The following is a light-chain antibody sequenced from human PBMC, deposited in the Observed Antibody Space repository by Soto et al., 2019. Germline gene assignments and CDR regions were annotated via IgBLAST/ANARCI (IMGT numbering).Light chain of an antibody. CDR3: SSYTSSSTLV. CDR1: SRHIGGYNY. CDR2: DVS. V-gene: IGLV2-14*01. J-gene: IGLJ2*01. Sequence: QSALTQPASVSGSPGQSITSSCTGTSRHIGGYNYVSWYQQHPGKAPKLMIYDVSNRPSGVSNRFSGSKSGNTASLTISGLQAEDEADYYCSSYTSSSTLVFGGGTKLTVL.